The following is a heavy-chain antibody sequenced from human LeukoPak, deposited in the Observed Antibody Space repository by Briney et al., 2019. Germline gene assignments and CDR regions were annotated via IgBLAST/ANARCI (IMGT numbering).Heavy chain of an antibody. Sequence: SGTLSLTCAVYGGSFSGYYWSWIRQPPGKGREGIGEINHSGSTNYNPSLKSRVTISVDTSKNQFSLKLSSVTAADTAVYYCARPYYYYYMDVWGKGTTVTVSS. CDR1: GGSFSGYY. V-gene: IGHV4-34*01. J-gene: IGHJ6*03. CDR2: INHSGST. CDR3: ARPYYYYYMDV.